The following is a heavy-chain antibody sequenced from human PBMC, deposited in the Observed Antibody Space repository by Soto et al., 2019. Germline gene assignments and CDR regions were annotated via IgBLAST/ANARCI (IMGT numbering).Heavy chain of an antibody. CDR1: GFSFSNVW. CDR3: TTRVITTNDY. CDR2: IKRKTDGGIT. J-gene: IGHJ4*01. D-gene: IGHD3-22*01. V-gene: IGHV3-15*07. Sequence: GGSLRLSCAASGFSFSNVWMNWVRQAPGKGLEWVGRIKRKTDGGITEYAAPVKGRFTISRDDSKNMLFLQLNSLKTEDTAVYYCTTRVITTNDYWGHGTLVTVS.